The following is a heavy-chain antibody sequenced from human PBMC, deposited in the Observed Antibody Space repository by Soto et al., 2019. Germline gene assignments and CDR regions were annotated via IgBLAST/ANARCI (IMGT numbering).Heavy chain of an antibody. Sequence: QVQLVQAGAEVRKPGASVRVSCKASGYPFDAFDIHWVRQATGQGLELMGWMNPYTGETAYTQTFRGRVSMTRDTSVSTAYMELTSLTSEDSAIYFCVRQAGGASTPGDDYWGQGTLVTVSS. J-gene: IGHJ4*02. CDR3: VRQAGGASTPGDDY. V-gene: IGHV1-8*01. CDR1: GYPFDAFD. CDR2: MNPYTGET. D-gene: IGHD2-15*01.